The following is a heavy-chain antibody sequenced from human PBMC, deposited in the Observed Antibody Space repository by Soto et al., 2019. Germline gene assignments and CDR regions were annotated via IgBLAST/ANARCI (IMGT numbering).Heavy chain of an antibody. CDR1: GGTFSTST. D-gene: IGHD5-12*01. CDR2: TIPLLNVA. V-gene: IGHV1-69*08. CDR3: ARDSPIGSTYSGYDAIDS. J-gene: IGHJ4*02. Sequence: QVQLVQSGAEVKKPGSSVKVSCKASGGTFSTSTFTWVRQAPGQGLEWMGRTIPLLNVADYAQDFQGRVTITADKSTSTAYMEMTSLTSKDTAVYDCARDSPIGSTYSGYDAIDSWGQGTLVTVSS.